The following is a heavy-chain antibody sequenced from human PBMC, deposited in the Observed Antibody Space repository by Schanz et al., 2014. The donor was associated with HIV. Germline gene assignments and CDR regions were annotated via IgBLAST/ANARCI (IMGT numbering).Heavy chain of an antibody. CDR2: ISTSNGNT. V-gene: IGHV1-46*01. CDR3: ARVSGWSAGDA. CDR1: GYTFIDYF. Sequence: QVQLVQSGAEGRKPGASVKVSCKTSGYTFIDYFIHWVRQAPGQGLEWMGWISTSNGNTTYAQKVQGRVTMTRDTSTSTVYMELSSLRSESTALYYCARVSGWSAGDAWGQGTLVIVSP. J-gene: IGHJ5*02. D-gene: IGHD6-13*01.